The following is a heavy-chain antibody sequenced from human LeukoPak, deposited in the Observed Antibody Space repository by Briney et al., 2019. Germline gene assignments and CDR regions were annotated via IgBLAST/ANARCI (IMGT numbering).Heavy chain of an antibody. D-gene: IGHD6-13*01. J-gene: IGHJ4*02. V-gene: IGHV3-23*01. Sequence: GGSLRLSCAASGFTFSSYAMSWVRQAPGKGLEWVSAISGSGGSTYYADSVKGRFTISRDNSKNTLYLQMNSLRAEDTAVYYCAKGGYSSSWHTELDYWGQGTLVTVSS. CDR3: AKGGYSSSWHTELDY. CDR2: ISGSGGST. CDR1: GFTFSSYA.